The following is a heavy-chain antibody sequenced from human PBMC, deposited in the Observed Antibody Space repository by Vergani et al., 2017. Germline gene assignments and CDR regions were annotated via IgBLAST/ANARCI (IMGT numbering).Heavy chain of an antibody. CDR3: ARHDFDIVGATGWVDY. D-gene: IGHD1-26*01. V-gene: IGHV5-51*01. CDR2: IYPGDSDT. J-gene: IGHJ4*02. Sequence: EVQLVQSGAEVKKPGESLKISCKGSGYSFTSYWIGWVRQMPGKGLEWMWIIYPGDSDTRYSQSFQGQVTISADKSIRTAYLQWSSLKASDTAMYYCARHDFDIVGATGWVDYWGQGTLVTVSS. CDR1: GYSFTSYW.